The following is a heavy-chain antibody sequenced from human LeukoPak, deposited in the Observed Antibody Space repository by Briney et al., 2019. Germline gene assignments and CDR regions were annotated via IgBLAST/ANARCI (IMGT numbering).Heavy chain of an antibody. Sequence: TLGGSLRLSCAASGFTFSSYSMHWVRQAPWKGLEWVSSISSSGTYIYYADSVKGRFTISRDNAKNSVHLQMNSLRAEDTAVYYCARDQGGSGGNWGQGTLVTVSS. V-gene: IGHV3-21*01. CDR1: GFTFSSYS. CDR3: ARDQGGSGGN. CDR2: ISSSGTYI. D-gene: IGHD3-10*01. J-gene: IGHJ4*02.